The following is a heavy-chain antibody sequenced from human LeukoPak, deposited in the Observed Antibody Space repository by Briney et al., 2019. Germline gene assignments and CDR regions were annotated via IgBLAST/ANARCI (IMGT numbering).Heavy chain of an antibody. CDR1: GFNFRDYG. Sequence: PGGSLRLSCAASGFNFRDYGMHWVRQAPGKGLVWVSRIGSDGSGTKYADSVKGRFTVYRDNAKTTLYLEMNSLRVEDTAVYYCARLGRDTGWYSVYWGQGAMVTVAS. V-gene: IGHV3-74*03. CDR2: IGSDGSGT. J-gene: IGHJ4*02. CDR3: ARLGRDTGWYSVY. D-gene: IGHD1-26*01.